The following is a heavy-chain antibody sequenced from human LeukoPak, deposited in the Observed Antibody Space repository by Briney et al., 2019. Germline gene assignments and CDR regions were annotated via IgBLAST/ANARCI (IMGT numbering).Heavy chain of an antibody. J-gene: IGHJ4*02. CDR2: ISYDGSNK. CDR1: GFTFSSYS. D-gene: IGHD6-19*01. Sequence: GRSLRLSCAASGFTFSSYSMHWVRQAPGKGLEWVAVISYDGSNKYYADSVKGRFTISRDNSKNTLYLQMNSLRAEDTAVYYCAKVVQYSSGWSPFDYWGQGTLVTVSS. V-gene: IGHV3-30*18. CDR3: AKVVQYSSGWSPFDY.